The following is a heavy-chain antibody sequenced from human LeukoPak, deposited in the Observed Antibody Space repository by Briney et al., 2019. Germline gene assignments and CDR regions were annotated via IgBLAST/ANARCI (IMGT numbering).Heavy chain of an antibody. J-gene: IGHJ4*02. Sequence: GGSLRLSCAASGFTFSSYWMSWVRQAPGKGLEWVANIKKDGSEKYYVDSVKGRFTISRDNAKNSLYLQMNSLRAEDTAVYYCAREDYDFWSGYSSFDYWGQGTLVTVSS. CDR3: AREDYDFWSGYSSFDY. D-gene: IGHD3-3*01. CDR2: IKKDGSEK. CDR1: GFTFSSYW. V-gene: IGHV3-7*01.